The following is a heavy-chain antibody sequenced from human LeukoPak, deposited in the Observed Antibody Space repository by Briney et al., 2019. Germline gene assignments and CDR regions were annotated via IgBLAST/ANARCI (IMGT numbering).Heavy chain of an antibody. Sequence: SETLSLTCAVSGGSIDSSSYYWGWIRQPPGKGLKWIGSIFRTGSTYYSAPLKSRVSISVDTSKNHIALKLTSVTASDTAVYFCARRVGFYGSGSLNYFDPWGQGILVSVS. CDR2: IFRTGST. J-gene: IGHJ5*01. V-gene: IGHV4-39*02. CDR1: GGSIDSSSYY. D-gene: IGHD3-10*01. CDR3: ARRVGFYGSGSLNYFDP.